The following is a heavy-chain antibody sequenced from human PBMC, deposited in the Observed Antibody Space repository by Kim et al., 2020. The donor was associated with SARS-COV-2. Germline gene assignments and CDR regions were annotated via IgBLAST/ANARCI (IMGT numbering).Heavy chain of an antibody. CDR3: ASPMGDRGDY. Sequence: TANYAQKFQGRVKITADESTSTAYMELSSLRSEDTAVYYCASPMGDRGDYWGQGTLVTVSS. D-gene: IGHD2-8*01. J-gene: IGHJ4*02. V-gene: IGHV1-69*01. CDR2: TA.